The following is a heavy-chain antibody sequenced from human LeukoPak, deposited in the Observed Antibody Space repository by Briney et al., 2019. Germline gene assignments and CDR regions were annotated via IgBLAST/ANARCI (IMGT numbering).Heavy chain of an antibody. V-gene: IGHV3-74*01. CDR1: GFTFSTYW. CDR2: ISRDGTGT. J-gene: IGHJ3*02. D-gene: IGHD1-1*01. CDR3: GRVAYTLDAFDI. Sequence: GGSLRLSCAASGFTFSTYWMHWVRQAPGKGLVWVSRISRDGTGTSYADSVKGRFTISRDNAKNTVYLQMNSLRAEDTAVYYCGRVAYTLDAFDIWGQGALVTVAS.